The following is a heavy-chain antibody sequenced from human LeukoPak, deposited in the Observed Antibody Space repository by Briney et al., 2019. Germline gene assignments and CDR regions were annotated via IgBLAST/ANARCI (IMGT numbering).Heavy chain of an antibody. CDR3: ARAGSSGVNLDY. J-gene: IGHJ4*02. CDR1: GGSISSYY. CDR2: IYYSGST. Sequence: NPSETLSLTCTVYGGSISSYYWSWIRQPQGKGLEWIGYIYYSGSTNYNPSLKSRVTISVDTSKNQFSLKLSSVTAADTAVYYCARAGSSGVNLDYWGQGTLVTVSS. V-gene: IGHV4-59*01. D-gene: IGHD3-22*01.